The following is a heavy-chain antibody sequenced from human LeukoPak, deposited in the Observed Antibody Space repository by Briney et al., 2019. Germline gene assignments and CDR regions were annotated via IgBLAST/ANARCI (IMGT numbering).Heavy chain of an antibody. J-gene: IGHJ4*02. CDR2: IYYSGST. V-gene: IGHV4-59*01. CDR1: GGSINSYY. D-gene: IGHD3-10*01. CDR3: ARGSEVYYYGSGSYWYFDY. Sequence: SETLSLTCTVSGGSINSYYWSWIRQPPGKGLEWIGYIYYSGSTNYNPSLKNRVTISVDTSKNQFSLKLSSVTAADTAVYYCARGSEVYYYGSGSYWYFDYWGQGTLVTVSS.